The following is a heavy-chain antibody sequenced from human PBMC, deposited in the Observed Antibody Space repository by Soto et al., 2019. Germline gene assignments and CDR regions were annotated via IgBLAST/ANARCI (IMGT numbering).Heavy chain of an antibody. J-gene: IGHJ3*02. CDR3: ARAFEYYYGSGSYPVAFDI. CDR2: INPSGGST. CDR1: GYTFTSYY. Sequence: ASVKVSCKASGYTFTSYYMHWVRQAPGQGLEWMGIINPSGGSTSYAQKFQGRVTMTRDTSTSTVYMELSSLRSEDTAVYYCARAFEYYYGSGSYPVAFDIWGQGTMVTVSS. D-gene: IGHD3-10*01. V-gene: IGHV1-46*01.